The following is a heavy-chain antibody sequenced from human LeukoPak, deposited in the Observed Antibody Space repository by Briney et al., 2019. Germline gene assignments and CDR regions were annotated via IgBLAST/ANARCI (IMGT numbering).Heavy chain of an antibody. D-gene: IGHD6-19*01. CDR3: ARVRRSSGWFGDY. CDR2: IYPGDSDT. CDR1: GYSFTSYW. V-gene: IGHV5-51*01. J-gene: IGHJ4*02. Sequence: GESLKISCKGSGYSFTSYWIGWVRQMPGKGLEWMGIIYPGDSDTRYSPSFQGQVTISADKPVSTASLQWSSLKASDTAIYYCARVRRSSGWFGDYWGQGTLVTVSS.